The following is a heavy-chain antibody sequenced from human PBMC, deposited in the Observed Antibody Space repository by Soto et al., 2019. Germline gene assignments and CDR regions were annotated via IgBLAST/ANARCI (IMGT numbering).Heavy chain of an antibody. D-gene: IGHD3-10*01. Sequence: SETLSLTCTVSGGSISSYYWSWIRQPPGKGLEWIGYIYYSGSTNYNPSLKSRVTISVDTSKNQFSLKLSSVTAADTAVYYCARSSPWDGERGVGYYYYYMDVWGKGTTVTVSS. CDR2: IYYSGST. CDR1: GGSISSYY. CDR3: ARSSPWDGERGVGYYYYYMDV. V-gene: IGHV4-59*08. J-gene: IGHJ6*03.